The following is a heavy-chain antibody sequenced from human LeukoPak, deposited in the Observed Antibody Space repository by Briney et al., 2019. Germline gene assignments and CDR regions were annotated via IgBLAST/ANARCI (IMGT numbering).Heavy chain of an antibody. CDR2: ISGSDDST. CDR1: GFIFSNYA. D-gene: IGHD2-15*01. V-gene: IGHV3-23*01. CDR3: AKSRSGGGSCYNY. J-gene: IGHJ4*02. Sequence: PGGSLRLSCAASGFIFSNYAMSWVRQALGKGLEWVSTISGSDDSTYYADSVRGRFTISRDNSKNTLYLQMNSLRAEDTAVYYCAKSRSGGGSCYNYWGQGTLVTVSS.